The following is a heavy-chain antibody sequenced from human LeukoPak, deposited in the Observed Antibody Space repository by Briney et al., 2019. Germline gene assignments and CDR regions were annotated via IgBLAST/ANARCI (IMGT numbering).Heavy chain of an antibody. CDR2: IYSGGSI. CDR1: GFTVSSNY. J-gene: IGHJ6*02. Sequence: PGGSLRLSCAASGFTVSSNYMSWVRQAPGKGLEWVSVIYSGGSIYYADSVKGRFTISRDNSKNTLYLQMNSLRAEDTAVYYCARDLDYGDYYYYGMDVWGQGTTVTVSS. D-gene: IGHD4-17*01. V-gene: IGHV3-66*01. CDR3: ARDLDYGDYYYYGMDV.